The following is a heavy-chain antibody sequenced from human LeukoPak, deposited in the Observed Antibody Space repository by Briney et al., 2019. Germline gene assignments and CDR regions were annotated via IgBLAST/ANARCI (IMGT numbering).Heavy chain of an antibody. CDR1: GFTFSNYW. CDR2: INSDGSTT. J-gene: IGHJ4*02. Sequence: GESLRLSCAASGFTFSNYWMHWVRQAPGKGLVWVSRINSDGSTTTYADSVKGRFTISRDNAKNSLYLQMNSLRDEDTAVYYCARGGLNSFDYWGQGTLVTVSS. CDR3: ARGGLNSFDY. D-gene: IGHD3-16*01. V-gene: IGHV3-74*01.